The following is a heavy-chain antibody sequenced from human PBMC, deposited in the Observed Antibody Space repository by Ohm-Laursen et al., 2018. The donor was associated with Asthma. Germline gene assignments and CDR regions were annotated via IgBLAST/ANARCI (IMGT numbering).Heavy chain of an antibody. V-gene: IGHV3-23*01. Sequence: SLRLSCSASGFTFSNYAMSWVRQAPGKGLEWVSDISGSDSSPWYADFVKGRFTISRDNSKNTLYLQMNSLRAEDTAVYYCARDRSRSGHYPRPHDYRGQGTLITVSS. CDR1: GFTFSNYA. CDR2: ISGSDSSP. CDR3: ARDRSRSGHYPRPHDY. D-gene: IGHD3-22*01. J-gene: IGHJ4*02.